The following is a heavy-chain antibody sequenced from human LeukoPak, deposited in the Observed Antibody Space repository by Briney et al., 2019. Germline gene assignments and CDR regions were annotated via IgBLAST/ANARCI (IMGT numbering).Heavy chain of an antibody. D-gene: IGHD5-12*01. J-gene: IGHJ5*02. CDR2: IYTSGST. CDR3: ARVGLRQTAWFDP. CDR1: GASVSSYY. V-gene: IGHV4-4*07. Sequence: PSETLSLTCTVSGASVSSYYWSWIRQPAAKGLEWIGHIYTSGSTNYNPSLKSRVTMSVDTSKNQFSLELTSVTAADTAVYYCARVGLRQTAWFDPWGQGTLVTVSS.